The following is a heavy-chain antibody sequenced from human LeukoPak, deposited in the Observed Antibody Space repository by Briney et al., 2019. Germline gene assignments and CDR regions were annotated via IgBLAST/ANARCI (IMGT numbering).Heavy chain of an antibody. V-gene: IGHV1-46*01. D-gene: IGHD6-25*01. J-gene: IGHJ4*02. CDR3: ARVGSAAATADY. Sequence: ASVKVSCKASGYTFTSYYMHWMRQAPGQGPEWMGIINPRGGSTDYSQKFQGRITMTSDTSTSTVYMELSSLRSDDTAVYFCARVGSAAATADYWGQGTLVTVSS. CDR2: INPRGGST. CDR1: GYTFTSYY.